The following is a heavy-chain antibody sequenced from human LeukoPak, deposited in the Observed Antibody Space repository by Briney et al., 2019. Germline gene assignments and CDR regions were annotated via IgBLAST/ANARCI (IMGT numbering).Heavy chain of an antibody. CDR2: ISYDGSNK. Sequence: GGSLRLSCAASGFTFSSYAMHWVRQAPGKGLEWVAVISYDGSNKYYADSVKGRFTISRDNSKNTLYLQMNSLRAEDTAVYYCARDVEGPYDILTGVLDYWGQGTLVTVSS. CDR1: GFTFSSYA. V-gene: IGHV3-30-3*01. J-gene: IGHJ4*02. CDR3: ARDVEGPYDILTGVLDY. D-gene: IGHD3-9*01.